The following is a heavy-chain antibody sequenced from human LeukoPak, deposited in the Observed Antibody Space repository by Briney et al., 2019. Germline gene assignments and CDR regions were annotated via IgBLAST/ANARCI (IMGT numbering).Heavy chain of an antibody. CDR3: ARDGSGWYNWFDP. J-gene: IGHJ5*02. D-gene: IGHD6-19*01. Sequence: PGGSLRLSCAASGFTFSSYSMNWVRQAPGKGLEWVSSISSGSSYIYYADSVKGRFTISRDNAKNSVYLQMNSLRGEDTAVYYCARDGSGWYNWFDPWGQGTLVTVSS. CDR2: ISSGSSYI. V-gene: IGHV3-21*01. CDR1: GFTFSSYS.